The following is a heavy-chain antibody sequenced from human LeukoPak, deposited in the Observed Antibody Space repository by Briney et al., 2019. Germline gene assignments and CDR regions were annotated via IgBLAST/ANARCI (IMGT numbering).Heavy chain of an antibody. D-gene: IGHD3-16*01. V-gene: IGHV3-23*01. J-gene: IGHJ4*02. CDR3: ARRFLGEPGDFDY. CDR1: GFTFSSYA. Sequence: GGSLRLSCAASGFTFSSYAMSWVRQAPGKGLEWVSAISASGGSTYYADSVKGRFTISRDNSKNTLYLQMNYLRAEDTAVYYCARRFLGEPGDFDYWGQGTLVTVSS. CDR2: ISASGGST.